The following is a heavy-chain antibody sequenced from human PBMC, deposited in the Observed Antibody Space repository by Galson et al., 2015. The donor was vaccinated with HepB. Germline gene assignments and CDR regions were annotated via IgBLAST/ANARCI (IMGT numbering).Heavy chain of an antibody. D-gene: IGHD3-16*01. Sequence: SLRLSCAASGFTVSSNYMSWVRQAPGKGLEWVSGIYSGGSTYYADSVKGRFTISRHNSKNTLYLQMNSLRAEDTAVYYCARESKRGIDPWGQGTLVTVSS. CDR3: ARESKRGIDP. CDR2: IYSGGST. J-gene: IGHJ5*02. CDR1: GFTVSSNY. V-gene: IGHV3-53*04.